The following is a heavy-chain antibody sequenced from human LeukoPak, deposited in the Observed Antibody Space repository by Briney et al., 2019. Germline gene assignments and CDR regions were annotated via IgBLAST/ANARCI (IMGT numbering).Heavy chain of an antibody. CDR3: ARDLDYYYDSSGYTGRGGY. CDR1: GGSISSSSYY. Sequence: SETLSLTCTVSGGSISSSSYYWGWIRQPPGKGLEWIGSIYYSGSTCYNPSLKSRVTISVDTSKNQFSLKLSSVTAADTAVYYCARDLDYYYDSSGYTGRGGYWGQGTLVTVSS. V-gene: IGHV4-39*07. J-gene: IGHJ4*02. D-gene: IGHD3-22*01. CDR2: IYYSGST.